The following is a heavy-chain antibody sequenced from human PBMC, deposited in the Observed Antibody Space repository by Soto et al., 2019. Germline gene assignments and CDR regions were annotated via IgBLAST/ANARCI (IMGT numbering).Heavy chain of an antibody. V-gene: IGHV4-59*08. Sequence: SESLSLTCTVAGGSISSYYWSWIRQPPGKGLEWIGYIYYSGSTNYNPSLKSRVTISVDTSKNQFSLKLSSVTAADTAVYYCARRSIGEGNFDYWGQGTLVTVSS. J-gene: IGHJ4*02. CDR2: IYYSGST. CDR3: ARRSIGEGNFDY. D-gene: IGHD2-2*01. CDR1: GGSISSYY.